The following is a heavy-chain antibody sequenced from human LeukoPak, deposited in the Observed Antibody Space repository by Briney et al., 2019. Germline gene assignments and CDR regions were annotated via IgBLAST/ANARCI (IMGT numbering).Heavy chain of an antibody. J-gene: IGHJ6*02. D-gene: IGHD4-17*01. CDR3: ASSRDYVSYYGMDV. CDR2: IKQDGSEK. CDR1: GFTFSSYW. Sequence: GGSLRLSCVVSGFTFSSYWMSWVRQAPGKGLEWVANIKQDGSEKYYVDSVKGRFIISRDNAKNSLYLQMNSLRAEDTAVYYCASSRDYVSYYGMDVWGRGTTVTVSS. V-gene: IGHV3-7*03.